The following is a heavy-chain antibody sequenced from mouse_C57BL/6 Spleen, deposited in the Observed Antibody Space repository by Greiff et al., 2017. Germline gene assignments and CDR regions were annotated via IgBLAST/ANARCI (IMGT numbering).Heavy chain of an antibody. CDR1: GYTFTSYW. Sequence: QVQLQQPGAELVRPGTSVKLSCKASGYTFTSYWMHWVKQRPGQGLEWIGVIDPSDSYTNYNQKFKGKATLTVDTSSSTAYMQLSSLTSEDSAVYYCARLWGSYSPLDYWGQGTTLTVSS. V-gene: IGHV1-59*01. D-gene: IGHD2-12*01. J-gene: IGHJ2*01. CDR3: ARLWGSYSPLDY. CDR2: IDPSDSYT.